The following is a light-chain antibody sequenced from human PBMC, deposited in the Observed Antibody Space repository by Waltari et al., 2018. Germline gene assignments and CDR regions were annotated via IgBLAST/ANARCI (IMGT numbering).Light chain of an antibody. CDR1: SVKSTS. CDR3: QVWDSSSDPI. J-gene: IGLJ2*01. V-gene: IGLV3-21*02. Sequence: SYVLSQSPSVSVAPGQTARITCGGDSVKSTSLHWYQQKPGQPPLLCIYDATDRPSGIPCRFSGSLSGSTATLTIRRVEAGDEADYYCQVWDSSSDPIFGGGTKLTVL. CDR2: DAT.